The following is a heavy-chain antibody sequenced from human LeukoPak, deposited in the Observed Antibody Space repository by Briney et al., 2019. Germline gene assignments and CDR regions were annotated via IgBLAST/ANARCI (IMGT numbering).Heavy chain of an antibody. V-gene: IGHV4-59*08. J-gene: IGHJ4*02. D-gene: IGHD3-9*01. Sequence: SETLSLTCTVSGGSISSYYWSWIRQPPGKGLEWIGYIYYSGSTNYNPSLKSGVTISVNTSKNQFSLKLSSVTAADTAVYYCARQIDGSYFDYWGQGTLVTVSS. CDR2: IYYSGST. CDR1: GGSISSYY. CDR3: ARQIDGSYFDY.